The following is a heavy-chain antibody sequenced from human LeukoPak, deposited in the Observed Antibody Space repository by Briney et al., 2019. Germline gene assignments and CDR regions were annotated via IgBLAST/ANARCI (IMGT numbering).Heavy chain of an antibody. CDR1: GFTFSSYA. D-gene: IGHD6-13*01. V-gene: IGHV3-23*01. J-gene: IGHJ4*02. CDR3: AKDPVGVAAAGTVGY. Sequence: HGGSLRLSCAASGFTFSSYAMSWVRQAPGKGLEWVSAISGSGGSTYYADSVKGRFTISRDNSKNTLYLQINSLRAEDTAVYYCAKDPVGVAAAGTVGYWGQGTLVTVSS. CDR2: ISGSGGST.